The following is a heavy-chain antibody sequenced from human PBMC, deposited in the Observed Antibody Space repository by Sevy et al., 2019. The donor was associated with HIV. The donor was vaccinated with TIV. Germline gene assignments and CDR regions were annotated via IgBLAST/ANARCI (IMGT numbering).Heavy chain of an antibody. Sequence: GGSLRLSCEASGFTFSDYGMHWVRQAPGKGLEWVAVIWYDGSNKYYADSVKGRFTISRDNSKNTLYLQMNSLRAEDTAVYYYTRDNLLPLMVSMVRGALSFYFDYWGQGTLVTVSS. J-gene: IGHJ4*02. V-gene: IGHV3-33*01. D-gene: IGHD3-10*01. CDR2: IWYDGSNK. CDR1: GFTFSDYG. CDR3: TRDNLLPLMVSMVRGALSFYFDY.